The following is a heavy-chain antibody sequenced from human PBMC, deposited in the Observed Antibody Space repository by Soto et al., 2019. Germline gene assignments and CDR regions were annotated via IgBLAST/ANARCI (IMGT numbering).Heavy chain of an antibody. V-gene: IGHV1-8*01. CDR2: MNPNSGNT. J-gene: IGHJ5*02. Sequence: GASVKVSCKASGYTFTSYDINWVRHATGQGLEWMGWMNPNSGNTGYAQKFQGRVTMTRNTSISTAYMELSSLRSEDTAVYYCARGFRITIFEDYWDPKYNWFDPWGQGTLVTVSS. D-gene: IGHD3-3*01. CDR3: ARGFRITIFEDYWDPKYNWFDP. CDR1: GYTFTSYD.